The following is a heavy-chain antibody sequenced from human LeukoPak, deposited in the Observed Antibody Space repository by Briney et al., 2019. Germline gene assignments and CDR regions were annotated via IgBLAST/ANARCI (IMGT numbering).Heavy chain of an antibody. J-gene: IGHJ4*02. CDR3: ARSESITMVRGVIILPGGLDY. CDR2: ISAYNGNT. CDR1: GYTFTSYG. V-gene: IGHV1-18*01. Sequence: ASVKVSCKASGYTFTSYGISWVRQAPGQGLEWIGWISAYNGNTNYAQKLQGRVTMTTDTSTSTAYMELRSLRSDDTAVYYCARSESITMVRGVIILPGGLDYWGQGTLVTVSS. D-gene: IGHD3-10*01.